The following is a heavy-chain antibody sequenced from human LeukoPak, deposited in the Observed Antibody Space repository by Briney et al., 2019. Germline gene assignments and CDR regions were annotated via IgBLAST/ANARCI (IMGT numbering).Heavy chain of an antibody. V-gene: IGHV1-18*01. CDR1: GYTFTSYG. CDR2: ISAYNGNT. J-gene: IGHJ4*02. Sequence: APVKVSCKASGYTFTSYGVSWVRQAPGQGLKWMGWISAYNGNTNYAQKLQGRVTMTTDISTSTAYMELRSLRSDDTAVYYCARGDYGSGSYRYFDYWGQGTLVTVSS. CDR3: ARGDYGSGSYRYFDY. D-gene: IGHD3-10*01.